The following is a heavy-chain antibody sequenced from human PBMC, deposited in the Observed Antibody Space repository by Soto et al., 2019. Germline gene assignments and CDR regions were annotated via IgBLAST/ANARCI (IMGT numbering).Heavy chain of an antibody. J-gene: IGHJ2*01. D-gene: IGHD6-19*01. CDR1: GFTFGDYA. CDR3: TRDSGSGWPWYFDL. V-gene: IGHV3-49*03. Sequence: GGSLRLSCTASGFTFGDYAMSWFRQAPGKGLEWVGFIRSKAYGGTTEYAASVKGRFTISRDDSKSIAYLQMNSLKTEDTAVYYCTRDSGSGWPWYFDLWGRGTLVTVSS. CDR2: IRSKAYGGTT.